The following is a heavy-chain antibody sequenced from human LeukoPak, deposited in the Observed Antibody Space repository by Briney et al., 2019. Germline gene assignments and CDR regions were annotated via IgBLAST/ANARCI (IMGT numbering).Heavy chain of an antibody. CDR2: INPNSGGT. J-gene: IGHJ4*02. CDR3: ATQATSGRHFS. D-gene: IGHD6-19*01. CDR1: GYTFTGYY. V-gene: IGHV1-2*02. Sequence: GASVKVSCKASGYTFTGYYMHWVRQAPGQGPEWMGWINPNSGGTNYAQKFQGRVTMTRDTSLSTVYMELSRLRSDDTAVYYCATQATSGRHFSRGQGTLVTVSS.